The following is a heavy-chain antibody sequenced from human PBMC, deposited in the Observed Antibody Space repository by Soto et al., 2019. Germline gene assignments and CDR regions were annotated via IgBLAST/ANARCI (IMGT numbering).Heavy chain of an antibody. Sequence: GGSLRLSCAASGFTFSSFGMQWVGQAPGKGLEWVALISYNGHDKYYADSVKGRFTISRDNSRNTLYLQMNSLRPEDTAVYYCAIVGVVGPARLYFHYSGPGTLLTVSS. CDR1: GFTFSSFG. D-gene: IGHD3-3*01. CDR2: ISYNGHDK. V-gene: IGHV3-30*03. CDR3: AIVGVVGPARLYFHY. J-gene: IGHJ4*02.